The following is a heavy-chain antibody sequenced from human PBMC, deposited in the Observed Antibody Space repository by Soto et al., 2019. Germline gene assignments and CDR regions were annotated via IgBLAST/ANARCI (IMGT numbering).Heavy chain of an antibody. CDR2: VYDTWST. CDR3: VRQGIGFLHGLVDV. V-gene: IGHV4-59*08. Sequence: QVQVQQSGPGLVKPSETLSLTCTVSSGPSKSHNWGWIRQPPGRGLEWIGYVYDTWSTRYNPSLKSRVTVSADTATTPISLALRFVTAADTAVYYCVRQGIGFLHGLVDVWGQGTTVIVSS. D-gene: IGHD3-10*01. CDR1: SGPSKSHN. J-gene: IGHJ6*01.